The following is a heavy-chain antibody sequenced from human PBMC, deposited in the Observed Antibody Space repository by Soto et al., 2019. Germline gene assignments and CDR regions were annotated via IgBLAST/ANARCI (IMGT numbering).Heavy chain of an antibody. V-gene: IGHV4-34*01. CDR3: ARDQRAAAGPYYYYYGMDV. D-gene: IGHD6-13*01. J-gene: IGHJ6*02. CDR1: GGSFSGYY. CDR2: INHSGST. Sequence: SETLSLTCAVYGGSFSGYYWSWIRQPPGKGLEWIGEINHSGSTNYNPSLKSRVTISVDTSKNQFSLKLSSVTAADTAVYYCARDQRAAAGPYYYYYGMDVWGQGTTVTVSS.